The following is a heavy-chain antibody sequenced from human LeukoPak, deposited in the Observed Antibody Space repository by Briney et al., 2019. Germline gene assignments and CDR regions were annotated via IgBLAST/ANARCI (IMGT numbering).Heavy chain of an antibody. Sequence: SETLSLTCTVSGGSISSGSYYWSWIRQPAGKGLEWIGRIYTSGSTNYNPSLKSRVTISVDTSKNQSSLKLSSVTAADTAVYYWARGGIQLIHHWGKKTLVTVSS. D-gene: IGHD3-16*01. CDR3: ARGGIQLIHH. CDR2: IYTSGST. V-gene: IGHV4-61*02. J-gene: IGHJ5*02. CDR1: GGSISSGSYY.